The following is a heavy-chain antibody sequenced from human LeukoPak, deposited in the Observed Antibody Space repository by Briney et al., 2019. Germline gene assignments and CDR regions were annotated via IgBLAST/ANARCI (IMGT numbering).Heavy chain of an antibody. CDR3: ARRQFNWGSAFDI. D-gene: IGHD7-27*01. CDR2: IKQDGGEK. J-gene: IGHJ3*02. Sequence: PGGSLRLSCAASGFTFSTYWMSWVRQAPGKGLEWVANIKQDGGEKYYVDSVKGRFTISRDNAKNSLSLQMNSLRTKDTAVYYCARRQFNWGSAFDIWGQGTMVTVSS. V-gene: IGHV3-7*01. CDR1: GFTFSTYW.